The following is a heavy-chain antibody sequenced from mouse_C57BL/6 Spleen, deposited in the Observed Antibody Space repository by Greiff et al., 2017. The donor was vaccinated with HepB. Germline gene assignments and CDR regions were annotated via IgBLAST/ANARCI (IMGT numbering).Heavy chain of an antibody. D-gene: IGHD1-1*01. J-gene: IGHJ1*03. V-gene: IGHV5-12*01. CDR3: ARDGYYGSSYWYFDV. CDR1: GFTFSDYY. Sequence: EVKVVESGGGLVQPGGSLKLSCAASGFTFSDYYMYWVRQTPEKRLEWVAYISNGGGSTYYPDTVKGRFTISRDNAKNTLYLQMSRLKSEDTAMYYCARDGYYGSSYWYFDVWGTGTTVTVSS. CDR2: ISNGGGST.